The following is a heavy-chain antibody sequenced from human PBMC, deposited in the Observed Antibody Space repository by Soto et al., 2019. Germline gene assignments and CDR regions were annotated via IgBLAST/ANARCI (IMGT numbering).Heavy chain of an antibody. V-gene: IGHV1-8*01. Sequence: QVQLVQSGAEVKKPGASVKVSCKASGYTFTSHDINWMRQATGQGLEWMGWMNPNSGHTNYAQKFQGRVTMTRDTSISTAYMELNSPRSEDTAIYYCGGRMSTTWGPGTLVTVSS. D-gene: IGHD2-2*01. CDR3: GGRMSTT. J-gene: IGHJ5*02. CDR1: GYTFTSHD. CDR2: MNPNSGHT.